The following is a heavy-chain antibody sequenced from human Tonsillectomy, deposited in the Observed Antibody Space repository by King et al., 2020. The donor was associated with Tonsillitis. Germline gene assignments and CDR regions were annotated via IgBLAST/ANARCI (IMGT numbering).Heavy chain of an antibody. CDR3: ARTYGDYDDQHDFDI. V-gene: IGHV4-59*01. Sequence: VQLQESGPGLVKPSETLSLTCTVSGVSISSYYWSWIRQPPGKRLEWIGHIYHSGSTNYNPSLKSRVTISVDTSKNQFSLKLNSVTVADTAVYYCARTYGDYDDQHDFDICVEGTKVTVSS. J-gene: IGHJ3*02. D-gene: IGHD4-17*01. CDR2: IYHSGST. CDR1: GVSISSYY.